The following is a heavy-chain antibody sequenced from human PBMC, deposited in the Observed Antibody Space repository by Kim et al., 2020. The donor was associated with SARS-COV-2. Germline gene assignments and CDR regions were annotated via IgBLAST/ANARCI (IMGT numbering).Heavy chain of an antibody. J-gene: IGHJ3*02. CDR2: ISSNGGST. CDR1: GFTFSSYA. Sequence: GVSLRLSCAASGFTFSSYAMHWVRQAPGKGLEYVSAISSNGGSTYYANSVKGRFTISRDNSKNTLYLQMGSLRAEDMAVYYCASPFGSSWLDDDAFDIWGQGTMVTVSS. D-gene: IGHD6-13*01. CDR3: ASPFGSSWLDDDAFDI. V-gene: IGHV3-64*01.